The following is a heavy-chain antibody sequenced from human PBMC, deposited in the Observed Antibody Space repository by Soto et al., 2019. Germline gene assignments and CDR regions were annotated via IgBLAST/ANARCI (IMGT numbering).Heavy chain of an antibody. CDR1: GFTFSSYG. Sequence: QVQLVESGGGVVQPGRSLRLSCAASGFTFSSYGMHWVRQAPGKGLEWVAVISYDGSNKYYADSVKGRFTISRENSKNTLYMQMNSLRAEDAAVYYCAKDRTTGLVFSHSLDYWGQGTLVTVSS. CDR2: ISYDGSNK. D-gene: IGHD3-3*02. CDR3: AKDRTTGLVFSHSLDY. V-gene: IGHV3-30*18. J-gene: IGHJ4*02.